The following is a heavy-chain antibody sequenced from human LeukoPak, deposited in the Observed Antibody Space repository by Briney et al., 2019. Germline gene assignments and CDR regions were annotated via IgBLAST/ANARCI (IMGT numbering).Heavy chain of an antibody. D-gene: IGHD3-3*01. CDR3: ATDRGWRTSGYYLYYFEY. CDR1: GFIFTNYF. J-gene: IGHJ4*02. V-gene: IGHV3-7*01. CDR2: IKHDGSEK. Sequence: RSGGSLRLSCAASGFIFTNYFMSWVRQAPGKGLEWVASIKHDGSEKYYVDSVRGRFTISGDNTMNSLYLQMSSLRAEDTAVYYCATDRGWRTSGYYLYYFEYWGQGTLVTFSS.